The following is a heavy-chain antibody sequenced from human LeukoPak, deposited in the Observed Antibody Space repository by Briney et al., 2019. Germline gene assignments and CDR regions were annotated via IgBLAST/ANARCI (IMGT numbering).Heavy chain of an antibody. CDR1: GYTFTSYG. V-gene: IGHV1-18*01. CDR2: ISAYNGNT. CDR3: AREVPLGYCSGGSCYPFDY. Sequence: ASVKVSCKASGYTFTSYGISWVRQAPGQGREWMGWISAYNGNTKYAQKPQGRVTMTTDTSTSTAYMELRSLRSDDTAVYYCAREVPLGYCSGGSCYPFDYWGQGTLVTVSS. J-gene: IGHJ4*02. D-gene: IGHD2-15*01.